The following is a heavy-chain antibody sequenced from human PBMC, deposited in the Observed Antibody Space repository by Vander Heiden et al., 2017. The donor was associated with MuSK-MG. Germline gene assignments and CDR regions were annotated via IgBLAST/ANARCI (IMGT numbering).Heavy chain of an antibody. CDR2: INHSGST. J-gene: IGHJ6*02. V-gene: IGHV4-34*01. CDR1: GGSFSGYY. CDR3: ARGNLYYDILTGYYRTYYYGMDV. Sequence: QVQLQQRGAGLLKPSETLSLTCAVYGGSFSGYYWRCLRQPPGKGLEWIGEINHSGSTNYNPSLKSRVTISVDTSKNQFSLKLSSVTAADTAVYYCARGNLYYDILTGYYRTYYYGMDVWGQGTTVTVSS. D-gene: IGHD3-9*01.